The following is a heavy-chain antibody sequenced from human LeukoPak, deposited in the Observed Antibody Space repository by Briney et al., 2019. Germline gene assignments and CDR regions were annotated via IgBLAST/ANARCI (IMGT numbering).Heavy chain of an antibody. CDR1: GGSISSHY. J-gene: IGHJ4*02. V-gene: IGHV4-4*07. D-gene: IGHD3-3*01. Sequence: SETLSLTCTVSGGSISSHYWSWIRQPAGKGLEWIGRIYTSGSTNYNPSLKSRVTMSVDTSKNQFSLKLSSVTAADTAVYYCARGTPTPYDFWSGYYPYYFDHWGQGTLVTVSS. CDR2: IYTSGST. CDR3: ARGTPTPYDFWSGYYPYYFDH.